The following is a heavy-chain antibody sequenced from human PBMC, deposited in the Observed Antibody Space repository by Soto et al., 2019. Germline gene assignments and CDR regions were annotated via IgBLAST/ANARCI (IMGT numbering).Heavy chain of an antibody. CDR1: GFSFSSYA. D-gene: IGHD3-22*01. CDR3: AKATAYDSRGRAFDS. J-gene: IGHJ4*02. CDR2: MSGSGAST. Sequence: GGSLRLSCAASGFSFSSYAMSWVRRAPGKGLEWVAAMSGSGASTYYGDSVRGRFTISRDNSKNTLYLHMNSLKVEDTAVYYCAKATAYDSRGRAFDSWGQGTLVTVSS. V-gene: IGHV3-23*01.